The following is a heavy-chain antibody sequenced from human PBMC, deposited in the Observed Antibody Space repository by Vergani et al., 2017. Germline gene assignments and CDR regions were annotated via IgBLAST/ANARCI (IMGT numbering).Heavy chain of an antibody. CDR1: GFTFSSYA. V-gene: IGHV3-23*04. CDR2: ISGSGGST. D-gene: IGHD6-19*01. CDR3: AKYLIGSGWSYNYYYMDV. Sequence: EVQLVESGGGLVQPGGSLRLSCAASGFTFSSYAMSWVRQAPGKGLEWVSAISGSGGSTYYADSVKGRFTISRDNSKNTLYLQMNSLRAEDTAVYYCAKYLIGSGWSYNYYYMDVWGKGTTVTVSS. J-gene: IGHJ6*03.